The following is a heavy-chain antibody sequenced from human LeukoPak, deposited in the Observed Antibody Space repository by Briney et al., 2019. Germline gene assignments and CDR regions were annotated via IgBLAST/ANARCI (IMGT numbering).Heavy chain of an antibody. CDR2: IRSKANSYAT. CDR3: TRHPADCSGGSCYNGGYYYYMDV. V-gene: IGHV3-73*01. J-gene: IGHJ6*03. D-gene: IGHD2-15*01. Sequence: GGSLRLSCAASGFTFSSYTMNWVRQASGKGLEWVGRIRSKANSYATAYAASVKGRFTISRDDSKNTAYLQMNSLKTEDTAVYYCTRHPADCSGGSCYNGGYYYYMDVWGKGTTVTVSS. CDR1: GFTFSSYT.